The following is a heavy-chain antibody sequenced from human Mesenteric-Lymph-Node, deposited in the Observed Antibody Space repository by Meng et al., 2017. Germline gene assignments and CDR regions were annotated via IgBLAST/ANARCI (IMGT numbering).Heavy chain of an antibody. J-gene: IGHJ4*02. V-gene: IGHV4-30-4*08. CDR1: GGSISSGGYY. Sequence: QVTLPESAPGLVTPSQTLSFTCTVSGGSISSGGYYWSWIRQHPGKGLEWIGYIYYSGSTYYNPSLRSRITISVDTSKNQFSLRLRSVTAADTAVYYCARGPTTYFDYWGQGTLVTVSS. CDR2: IYYSGST. CDR3: ARGPTTYFDY. D-gene: IGHD4-17*01.